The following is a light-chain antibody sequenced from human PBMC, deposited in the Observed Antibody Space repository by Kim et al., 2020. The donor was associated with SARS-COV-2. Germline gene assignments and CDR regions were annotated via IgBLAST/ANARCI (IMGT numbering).Light chain of an antibody. CDR3: QQSYSFPRS. Sequence: DIQMTQSPSSLSASVGDKVTITCRASQSVSRSLNWYQQKLGKAPQLLICDASTLQSGVPSRFSGSGSGADFTLTISSLQLEDSATYYCQQSYSFPRSFGQGTKVDIK. J-gene: IGKJ1*01. CDR2: DAS. CDR1: QSVSRS. V-gene: IGKV1-39*01.